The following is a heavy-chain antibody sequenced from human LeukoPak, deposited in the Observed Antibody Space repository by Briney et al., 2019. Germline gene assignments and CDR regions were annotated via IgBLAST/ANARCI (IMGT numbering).Heavy chain of an antibody. Sequence: SETLSLTCTVSGVSISSYYWSWIRQPPGKGLEWIGYIFYSGNTIYNPSLKSRVTISVDTSKNHFSLRLRSVTAADTAVYYCARLAAISGSDYPDNWGQGTLVTVSS. CDR1: GVSISSYY. V-gene: IGHV4-59*08. CDR3: ARLAAISGSDYPDN. D-gene: IGHD1-26*01. J-gene: IGHJ4*02. CDR2: IFYSGNT.